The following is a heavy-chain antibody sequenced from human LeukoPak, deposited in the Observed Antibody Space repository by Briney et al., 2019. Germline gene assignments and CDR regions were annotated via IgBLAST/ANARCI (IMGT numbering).Heavy chain of an antibody. CDR2: IQQDGSEQ. CDR3: ARNYGGYSH. Sequence: GGSLRLSCAASGFTFSNYWMIWVRQAPGKGLEWVANIQQDGSEQYYVDSVKGRFTISRDNAKNSLYLQMNSLRAEDTALYYCARNYGGYSHWGQGTLVTVSS. V-gene: IGHV3-7*02. D-gene: IGHD4-23*01. J-gene: IGHJ4*02. CDR1: GFTFSNYW.